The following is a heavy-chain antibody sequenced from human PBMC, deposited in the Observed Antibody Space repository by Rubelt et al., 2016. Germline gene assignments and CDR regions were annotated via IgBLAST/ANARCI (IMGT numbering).Heavy chain of an antibody. CDR1: GFTFTSSA. D-gene: IGHD5-18*01. J-gene: IGHJ6*02. CDR2: IVVGSGNT. CDR3: AADLVDTAMVTRTDYYYYGMDV. V-gene: IGHV1-58*02. Sequence: QMQLVQSGPEVKKPGTSVKVSCKASGFTFTSSAMQWVRQARGQRLEWIGWIVVGSGNTNYAQKFQERVTITRDMSTSTADMELSSLRSEDTAVYYCAADLVDTAMVTRTDYYYYGMDVWGQGTTVTVSS.